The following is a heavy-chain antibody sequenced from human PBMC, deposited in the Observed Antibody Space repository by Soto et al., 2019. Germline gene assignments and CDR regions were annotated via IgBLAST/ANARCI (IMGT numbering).Heavy chain of an antibody. V-gene: IGHV3-33*01. CDR3: ARCDGGSCYYFDY. D-gene: IGHD2-15*01. J-gene: IGHJ4*02. CDR1: GFTFISDG. Sequence: LRLSCAASGFTFISDGMHWVRQAPGNVLEWVAVIWYDGSNKYYADSVKGRFTISRDNSKNTLYLQMNSLRAEDTAVYYCARCDGGSCYYFDYWGQGTLVTVSS. CDR2: IWYDGSNK.